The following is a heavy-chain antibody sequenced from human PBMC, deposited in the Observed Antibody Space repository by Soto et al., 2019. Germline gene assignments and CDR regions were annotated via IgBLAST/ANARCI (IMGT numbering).Heavy chain of an antibody. CDR3: ARGTDDYYMDV. J-gene: IGHJ6*03. Sequence: QVQLQQWGAGLLKPSETLSLTCAVYGGSFSGYYWSWIRQPPGKGLEWIGEINHSGSTNYNPSLKSRVTISVDTSKNQFSLKLSSVTAADTAVYYCARGTDDYYMDVWGKGTTVTVSS. V-gene: IGHV4-34*01. CDR2: INHSGST. CDR1: GGSFSGYY.